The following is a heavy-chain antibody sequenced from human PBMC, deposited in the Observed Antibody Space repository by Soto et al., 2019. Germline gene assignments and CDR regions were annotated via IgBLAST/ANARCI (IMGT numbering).Heavy chain of an antibody. J-gene: IGHJ4*02. D-gene: IGHD3-22*01. CDR1: GGTCSNAW. Sequence: LRVSCAAAGGTCSNAWMNWVSQAPGKGLEWVGRIKSKTDGGTTDYAAPVKGRFTISRDDSKNTLYLQMNSLKTEDTAVYYCTTDPVTMIVVVPSSGWGQGTLVTVSS. CDR3: TTDPVTMIVVVPSSG. CDR2: IKSKTDGGTT. V-gene: IGHV3-15*07.